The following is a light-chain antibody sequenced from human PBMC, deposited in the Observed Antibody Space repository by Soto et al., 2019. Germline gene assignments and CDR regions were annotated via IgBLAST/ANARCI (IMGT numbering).Light chain of an antibody. CDR2: DAF. V-gene: IGKV3-11*01. J-gene: IGKJ4*01. CDR3: QQRYNWPLT. CDR1: QSVTTS. Sequence: EIVLTQSPATLSLSPGERATLSCRASQSVTTSLAWYQQKPGQAPRLLIFDAFNRATGVPARFSGSGSGTDFTLTISSLDPEDFAVYYCQQRYNWPLTFGGGTKVEVK.